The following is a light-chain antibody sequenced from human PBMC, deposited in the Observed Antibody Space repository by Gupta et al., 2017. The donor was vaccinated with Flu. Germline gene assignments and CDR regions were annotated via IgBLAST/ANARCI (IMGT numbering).Light chain of an antibody. CDR2: WAS. J-gene: IGKJ3*01. CDR1: QSVLYSSNNKNY. V-gene: IGKV4-1*01. CDR3: QQYYSTPPPT. Sequence: STGERATINCKSSQSVLYSSNNKNYLAWYQQKPGQPPKLLIYWASTRESGVPDRFSGSGSRTDFTLTISSLQAEDVAVYYCQQYYSTPPPTFGP.